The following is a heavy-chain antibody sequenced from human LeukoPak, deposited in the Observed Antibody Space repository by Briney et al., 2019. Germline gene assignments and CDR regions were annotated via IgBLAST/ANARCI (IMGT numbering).Heavy chain of an antibody. CDR3: ARGGSGYSYGKIDY. Sequence: PGGSLRLSCAASGFTFSNYWMICVRQAPGKGREWVANIKQDGSEKYYVDSVKGRFSISRDNAKNSLYLQMSSLRAEDTAVYYCARGGSGYSYGKIDYWGQGTLVTVSS. CDR2: IKQDGSEK. D-gene: IGHD5-18*01. V-gene: IGHV3-7*01. CDR1: GFTFSNYW. J-gene: IGHJ4*02.